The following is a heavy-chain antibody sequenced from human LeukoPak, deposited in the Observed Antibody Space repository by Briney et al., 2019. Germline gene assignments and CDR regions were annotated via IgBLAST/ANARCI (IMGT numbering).Heavy chain of an antibody. CDR1: GGSISSSSYY. V-gene: IGHV4-39*07. CDR3: ARALIAVAGTNDY. D-gene: IGHD6-19*01. Sequence: SETLSLTCTVSGGSISSSSYYWGWIRQPPGKGLEWIGSIYYSGSTYYNPSLKSRVTISVDTSKNQFSLKLSSVTAADTAVYYCARALIAVAGTNDYWGQGTLVTVSS. CDR2: IYYSGST. J-gene: IGHJ4*02.